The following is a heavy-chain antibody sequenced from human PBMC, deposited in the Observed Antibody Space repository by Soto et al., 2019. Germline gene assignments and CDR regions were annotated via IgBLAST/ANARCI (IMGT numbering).Heavy chain of an antibody. CDR3: ARDILSGHLFLPIMGDSSGLGAFDI. CDR1: GDSVSSNSAA. Sequence: SQTLSLTCAISGDSVSSNSAAWSWIRQSPSRGLEWLGRTYYRSKWYNDYAVSVKSRITINPDTSKNQFSLQLNSVTPEDTAVYYCARDILSGHLFLPIMGDSSGLGAFDIWGQGTMVTVSS. V-gene: IGHV6-1*01. J-gene: IGHJ3*02. D-gene: IGHD3-22*01. CDR2: TYYRSKWYN.